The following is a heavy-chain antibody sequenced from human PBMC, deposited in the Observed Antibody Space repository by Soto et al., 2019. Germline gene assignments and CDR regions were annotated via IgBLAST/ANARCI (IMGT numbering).Heavy chain of an antibody. J-gene: IGHJ3*02. V-gene: IGHV3-20*04. CDR1: GFTFDDYG. CDR3: ARVPPGGYSGYDSAFDI. D-gene: IGHD5-12*01. Sequence: EVQLVESGGGVVRPGGSLRLSCAASGFTFDDYGMSWVRQAPGKGLEWVPGINWNGGSTGYADSVKGRFTISRDNAKNSLYLQMNSLRAEDTALYYCARVPPGGYSGYDSAFDIWGQGTMVTVSS. CDR2: INWNGGST.